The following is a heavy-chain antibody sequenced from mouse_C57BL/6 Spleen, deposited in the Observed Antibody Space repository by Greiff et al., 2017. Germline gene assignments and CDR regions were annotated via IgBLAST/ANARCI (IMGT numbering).Heavy chain of an antibody. CDR2: IYPGSGST. Sequence: VQLQQPGAELVKPGASVKMSCKASGYTFTSYWITWVKQRPGQGLEWIGDIYPGSGSTNYNEKFKSKATLTVDTSSSTAYMQLSSLTSEDSAVYYCARRLYYGSSYGAMDYWGQGTSVTVSS. D-gene: IGHD1-1*01. J-gene: IGHJ4*01. CDR3: ARRLYYGSSYGAMDY. CDR1: GYTFTSYW. V-gene: IGHV1-55*01.